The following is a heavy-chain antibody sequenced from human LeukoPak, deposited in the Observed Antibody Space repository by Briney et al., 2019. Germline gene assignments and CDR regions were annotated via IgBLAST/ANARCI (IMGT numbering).Heavy chain of an antibody. CDR2: ISSDGTNK. J-gene: IGHJ4*02. CDR3: ARDFGRYYGSGSYFRYFDY. V-gene: IGHV3-30*14. D-gene: IGHD3-10*01. CDR1: GFTFRTYA. Sequence: GGSLRLSCVASGFTFRTYAMHWVRQAPGKGLEWIIVISSDGTNKYYADSVKGRFTISRDNSKNTLYLQMNSLRAEDTAVYYCARDFGRYYGSGSYFRYFDYWGQGTLVTVSS.